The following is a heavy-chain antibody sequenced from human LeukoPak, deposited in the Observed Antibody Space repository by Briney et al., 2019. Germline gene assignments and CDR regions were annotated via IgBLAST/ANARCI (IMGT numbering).Heavy chain of an antibody. CDR2: IYYSGST. V-gene: IGHV4-59*08. D-gene: IGHD3-16*01. Sequence: PSETLSLTCTVSGGSISSYYWSWIRQPPGKGLEWIGYIYYSGSTNYNPSLKSRVTISVDTSKNQFSLKLSSVTAADTAVYYCARGGEYFDYWGQGTLVTVSS. CDR3: ARGGEYFDY. CDR1: GGSISSYY. J-gene: IGHJ4*02.